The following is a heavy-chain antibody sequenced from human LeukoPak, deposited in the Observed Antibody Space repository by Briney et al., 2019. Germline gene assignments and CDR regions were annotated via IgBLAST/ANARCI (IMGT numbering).Heavy chain of an antibody. CDR2: IYYSGST. J-gene: IGHJ3*02. CDR3: AREIYDFWSGSDAFDI. Sequence: KPSETLSLTCTVSGGSISSYYWSWIRQPPGKGLEWIGYIYYSGSTNYNPSLKSRVTISVDTSKNQFSLKLSSVTAADTAVYYCAREIYDFWSGSDAFDIWGQGTMVTVSS. V-gene: IGHV4-59*01. CDR1: GGSISSYY. D-gene: IGHD3-3*01.